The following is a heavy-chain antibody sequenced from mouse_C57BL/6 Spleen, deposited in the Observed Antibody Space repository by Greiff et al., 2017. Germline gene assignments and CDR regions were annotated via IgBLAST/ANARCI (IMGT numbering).Heavy chain of an antibody. Sequence: VQLQQSGAELVRPGTSVKVSCKASGYAFTNYLIEWVKQRPGQGLEWIGVINPGSGGTNYNEKFKGKATLTADKSSSNAYMQLRSLTSEDSAVYFCAREAVTTWFAYWGQGPLVTVSA. J-gene: IGHJ3*01. CDR1: GYAFTNYL. CDR2: INPGSGGT. D-gene: IGHD2-3*01. V-gene: IGHV1-54*01. CDR3: AREAVTTWFAY.